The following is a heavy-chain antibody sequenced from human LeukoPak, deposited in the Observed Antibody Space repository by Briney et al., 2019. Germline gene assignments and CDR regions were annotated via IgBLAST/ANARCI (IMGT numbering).Heavy chain of an antibody. Sequence: PGGSLRLSCAASGFTFSSYAMHWVRQAPGKGLEWVAVISYDGSNKYYADSVKGRFTISRDNSKNTLYLQMNSLRAEDTAVYYCARVPLWFGESYYFDYWGQGTLVTVSS. CDR1: GFTFSSYA. CDR2: ISYDGSNK. CDR3: ARVPLWFGESYYFDY. V-gene: IGHV3-30-3*01. J-gene: IGHJ4*02. D-gene: IGHD3-10*01.